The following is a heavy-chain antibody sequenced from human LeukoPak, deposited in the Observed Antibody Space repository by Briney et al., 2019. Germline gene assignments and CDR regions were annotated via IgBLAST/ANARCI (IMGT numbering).Heavy chain of an antibody. CDR3: ARESIGDYDY. CDR2: ISPDGAST. CDR1: GFTISNHP. D-gene: IGHD4-17*01. J-gene: IGHJ4*02. V-gene: IGHV3-64*01. Sequence: GRSLRLSYAASGFTISNHPMHWVRQAPGKGLESVSVISPDGASTHYANSVKGRFTISRDNSKNTLHLQMGSLRVEDMAVYYCARESIGDYDYWGQGTLVTVSS.